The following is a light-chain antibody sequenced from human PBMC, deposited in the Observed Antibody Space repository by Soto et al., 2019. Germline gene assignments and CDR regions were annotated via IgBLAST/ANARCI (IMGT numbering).Light chain of an antibody. Sequence: DIQMTQSPSSVSASVGDRVTIACRASKDISSWLAWYQQIPGKAPKLLIYAASALQGGVPSRFSGSGSGTHFTLTISSLQPEDFATYYCQQSDSFPFTFGPGTKVDIK. V-gene: IGKV1-12*01. CDR1: KDISSW. J-gene: IGKJ3*01. CDR2: AAS. CDR3: QQSDSFPFT.